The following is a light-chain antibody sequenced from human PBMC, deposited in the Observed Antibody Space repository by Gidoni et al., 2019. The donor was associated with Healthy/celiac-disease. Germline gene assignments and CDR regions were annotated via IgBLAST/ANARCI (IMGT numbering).Light chain of an antibody. V-gene: IGKV3-11*01. CDR3: QQRSNWPPWT. CDR1: QSVSSN. CDR2: YAS. Sequence: EILLTQSPATLSLSPGERATLSCRASQSVSSNLDCYQQKPGQAPRRLIYYASNRATGIPARFSGSGSGTDFTLTISSLEAEDVAVYYCQQRSNWPPWTFGQGTKVEIK. J-gene: IGKJ1*01.